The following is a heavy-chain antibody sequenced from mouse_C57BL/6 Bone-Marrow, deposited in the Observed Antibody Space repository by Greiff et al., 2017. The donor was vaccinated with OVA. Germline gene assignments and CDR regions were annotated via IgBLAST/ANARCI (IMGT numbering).Heavy chain of an antibody. CDR1: GFTFSSYA. V-gene: IGHV5-4*01. J-gene: IGHJ2*01. CDR2: ISDGGSYT. Sequence: EVQLVESGGGLVKPGGSLKLSCAASGFTFSSYAMSWVRQTPEKRLEWVATISDGGSYTYYPDNVKGRFTISRDNAKNNLYLQMSHLKSEDTAMYYCARDDYGTLYYFDYWGQGTTPTVSA. CDR3: ARDDYGTLYYFDY. D-gene: IGHD1-1*01.